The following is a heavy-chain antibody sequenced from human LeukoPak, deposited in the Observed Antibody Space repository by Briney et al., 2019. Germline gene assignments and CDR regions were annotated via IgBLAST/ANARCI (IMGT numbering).Heavy chain of an antibody. CDR2: IKQDGVDK. J-gene: IGHJ4*02. D-gene: IGHD2-2*01. CDR1: GFSFSRSY. Sequence: GGSLRLTCAASGFSFSRSYMNWVGQAPEKGLEWVATIKQDGVDKYYVDSVKGRFTISRDTAKNSLFLQMNSLRAEDKAVYYCARDPTRYDLDYWGQGTLVTVSS. CDR3: ARDPTRYDLDY. V-gene: IGHV3-7*01.